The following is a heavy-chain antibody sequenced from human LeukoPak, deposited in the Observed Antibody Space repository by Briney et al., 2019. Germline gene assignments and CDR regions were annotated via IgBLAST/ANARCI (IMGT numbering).Heavy chain of an antibody. CDR1: GGSISTSSYY. CDR2: IYYSGST. V-gene: IGHV4-39*07. CDR3: ARIRRIHVGGFDY. D-gene: IGHD1-26*01. J-gene: IGHJ4*02. Sequence: SETLSLTCTVSGGSISTSSYYWGWIRQPPGKGLECIGNIYYSGSTYYNPSLKSRVTISVDPSKTQFSLKLSSVAAADTAVYYCARIRRIHVGGFDYWGQGTLVTVSS.